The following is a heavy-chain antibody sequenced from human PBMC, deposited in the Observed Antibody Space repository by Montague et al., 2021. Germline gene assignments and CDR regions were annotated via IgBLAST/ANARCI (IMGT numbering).Heavy chain of an antibody. CDR3: VREWSGFDF. CDR2: T. J-gene: IGHJ3*01. Sequence: TNYNPSLKRRVTIPVDTSRNQFSLEVSSVTAAETAMYYCVREWSGFDFWGRGTMVPISS. V-gene: IGHV4-59*01. D-gene: IGHD1-26*01.